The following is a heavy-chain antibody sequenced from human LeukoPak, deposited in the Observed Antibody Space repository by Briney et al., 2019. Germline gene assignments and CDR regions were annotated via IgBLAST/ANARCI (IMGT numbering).Heavy chain of an antibody. D-gene: IGHD2-2*03. CDR1: GFTFTTYG. CDR2: IGGSGTRT. J-gene: IGHJ4*02. Sequence: GGSLRLSCSASGFTFTTYGMNWARQAAGKGLKWVSGIGGSGTRTYYADSVKGRFTISRDNSKNTLYLQMNSLRDEDTAVYYCAKDSHWILFDDWGQGTLVTVSS. V-gene: IGHV3-23*01. CDR3: AKDSHWILFDD.